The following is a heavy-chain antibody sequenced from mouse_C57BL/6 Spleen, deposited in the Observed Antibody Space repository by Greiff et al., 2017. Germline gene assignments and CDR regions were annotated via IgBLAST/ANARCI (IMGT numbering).Heavy chain of an antibody. D-gene: IGHD1-1*01. Sequence: QVQFQQSGAELARPGASVKLSCKASGYTFTSYGISWVKQRTGQGLEWIGEIYPRSGNTYYNEKFKGKATLTADKSSSTAYMELRSLTSEDSAVYFCARSEFITTVVATKYFDYWGQGTTLTVSS. J-gene: IGHJ2*01. V-gene: IGHV1-81*01. CDR3: ARSEFITTVVATKYFDY. CDR1: GYTFTSYG. CDR2: IYPRSGNT.